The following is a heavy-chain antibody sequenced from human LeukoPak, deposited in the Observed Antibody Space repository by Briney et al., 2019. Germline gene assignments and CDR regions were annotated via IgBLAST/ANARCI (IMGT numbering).Heavy chain of an antibody. CDR1: GFTFSSYS. Sequence: GRSLRLSCAASGFTFSSYSIRCVRQAPGKGLEWVSAINGPGTTFYADIVKGRFSVSRDISKNTVSLEMNRLRADDTAVYYCVKESPYPVGGTSRIYYFDNWGQGTLVTVSS. CDR2: INGPGTT. J-gene: IGHJ4*02. V-gene: IGHV3-23*01. D-gene: IGHD1-26*01. CDR3: VKESPYPVGGTSRIYYFDN.